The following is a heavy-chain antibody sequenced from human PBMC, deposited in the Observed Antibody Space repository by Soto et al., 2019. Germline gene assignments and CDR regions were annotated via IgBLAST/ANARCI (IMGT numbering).Heavy chain of an antibody. J-gene: IGHJ4*02. Sequence: SETLSLTCSVSGGSISGSYWSWIRQPAGKGLEWIGRFSARGGTNYNPSLKTRVTMSVDTSKNQFSLELYSVTAADTAVYFCARARYYGWCFDLWGLGTPVTVSS. CDR1: GGSISGSY. V-gene: IGHV4-4*07. CDR3: ARARYYGWCFDL. D-gene: IGHD3-9*01. CDR2: FSARGGT.